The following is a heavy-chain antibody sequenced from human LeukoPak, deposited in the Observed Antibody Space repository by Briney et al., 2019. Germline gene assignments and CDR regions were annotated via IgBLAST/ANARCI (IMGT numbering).Heavy chain of an antibody. D-gene: IGHD5-18*01. CDR1: GFTVSSNY. CDR3: ARPIRGYSYGRDAFDI. Sequence: GGSRRLSCAASGFTVSSNYMSWVRQAPGKGLEWVSSISSSSSYIYYADSVKGRFTISRDNAKNSLYLQMNSLRAEDTAVYYCARPIRGYSYGRDAFDIWGQGTMVTVSS. V-gene: IGHV3-21*01. J-gene: IGHJ3*02. CDR2: ISSSSSYI.